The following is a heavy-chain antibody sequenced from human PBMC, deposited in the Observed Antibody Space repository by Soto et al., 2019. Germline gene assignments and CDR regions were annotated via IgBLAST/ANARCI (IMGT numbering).Heavy chain of an antibody. D-gene: IGHD5-12*01. J-gene: IGHJ6*02. CDR2: IIPIFGTA. Sequence: QVPLVQSGAEVKKPGSSVKVSCKASGGTFSSYAISWVRQAPGQGLEWMGGIIPIFGTAIYAQKFQGRVTITADESTSTAYMELSSLRSEDTAVYYCARGGYSGYDDNYYYGMDVWGQGTTVTVSS. CDR1: GGTFSSYA. V-gene: IGHV1-69*12. CDR3: ARGGYSGYDDNYYYGMDV.